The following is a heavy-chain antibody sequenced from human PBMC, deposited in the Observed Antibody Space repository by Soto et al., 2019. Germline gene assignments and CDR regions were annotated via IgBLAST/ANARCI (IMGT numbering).Heavy chain of an antibody. V-gene: IGHV3-7*03. CDR3: ARNYYDSSGYYGGFDY. J-gene: IGHJ4*02. D-gene: IGHD3-22*01. CDR1: GFTFSSYW. CDR2: IKQDGSEK. Sequence: SLRHSCATSGFTFSSYWMSWVRQAPGMGLEWVANIKQDGSEKYYVDSVKGRFTISRDNAKNSLYLQMNSLRAEDTAVYYCARNYYDSSGYYGGFDYWGQGTLVTVSS.